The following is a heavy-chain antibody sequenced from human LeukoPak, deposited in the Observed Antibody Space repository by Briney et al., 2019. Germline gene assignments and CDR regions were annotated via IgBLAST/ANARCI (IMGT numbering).Heavy chain of an antibody. V-gene: IGHV3-23*01. CDR2: ISGSGGTT. CDR1: GFTFSSYA. Sequence: PGGSLRLSCAASGFTFSSYAMSWVRQAPGKGLEWVSAISGSGGTTYYADSVKGRFIISRDNSKNTLYVQMNSLRAEDTAVYYCASIQKIDYWGQGTLVTVSS. CDR3: ASIQKIDY. J-gene: IGHJ4*02.